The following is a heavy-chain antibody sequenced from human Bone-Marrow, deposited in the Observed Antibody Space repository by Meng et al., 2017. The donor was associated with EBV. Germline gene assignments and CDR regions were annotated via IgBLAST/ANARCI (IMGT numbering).Heavy chain of an antibody. J-gene: IGHJ4*02. CDR2: ISGSGTST. Sequence: EVQLLESXGGWVQPGGSVRFAWAASGFTFSSYAMTWVRQAPGKGLEWVSTISGSGTSTHHADSVKGRFTISRDNSKNTLYLQMNSLRAEDTAVYYCAKNHVPSGRYSEFDYWGQGTLVTVSS. D-gene: IGHD1-26*01. CDR1: GFTFSSYA. CDR3: AKNHVPSGRYSEFDY. V-gene: IGHV3-23*01.